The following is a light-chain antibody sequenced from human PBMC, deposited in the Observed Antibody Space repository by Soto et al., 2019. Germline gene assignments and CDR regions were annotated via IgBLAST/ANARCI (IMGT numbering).Light chain of an antibody. CDR1: SSDIGGYNY. J-gene: IGLJ2*01. CDR2: EVS. CDR3: SSYTSSSTVV. Sequence: QSALTPPASVSGSPGQSITISCTGTSSDIGGYNYVSWYQQHPGKAPKLMIYEVSNRPSGVSNRFSGFKSGNTASLTISGLQAEDESDYYCSSYTSSSTVVFGGGTKLTVL. V-gene: IGLV2-14*01.